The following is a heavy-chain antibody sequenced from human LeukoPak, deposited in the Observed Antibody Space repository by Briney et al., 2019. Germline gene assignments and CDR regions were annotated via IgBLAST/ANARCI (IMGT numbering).Heavy chain of an antibody. CDR3: ASPGSYPRPPRLSYMDV. Sequence: GGSLRLSCAASGFTVSSNYMSWVRQAPGKGLEWVSVIYSGGSTYYADSVKGRFTISRDNSKNTLYLQMNSLRAEDTAVYYCASPGSYPRPPRLSYMDVWGKGTTVTVSS. CDR1: GFTVSSNY. V-gene: IGHV3-53*01. CDR2: IYSGGST. J-gene: IGHJ6*03. D-gene: IGHD2-15*01.